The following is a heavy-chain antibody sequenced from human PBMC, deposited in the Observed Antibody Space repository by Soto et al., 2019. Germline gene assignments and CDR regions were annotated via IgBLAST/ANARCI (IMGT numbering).Heavy chain of an antibody. CDR1: GFTFSSYW. D-gene: IGHD5-18*01. J-gene: IGHJ6*03. Sequence: GGSLRLSCAASGFTFSSYWMSWVRQAPGKGLEWVANIKQDGSEKYYVDSVKGRFTISRDNAKNSLYLQMNSLRAEDTAVYYCARDSYGYVFYYYYMDVWGKGTTVTVSS. CDR2: IKQDGSEK. V-gene: IGHV3-7*01. CDR3: ARDSYGYVFYYYYMDV.